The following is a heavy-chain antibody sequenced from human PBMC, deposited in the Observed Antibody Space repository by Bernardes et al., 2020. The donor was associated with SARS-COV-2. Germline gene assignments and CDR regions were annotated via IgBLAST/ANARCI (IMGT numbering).Heavy chain of an antibody. V-gene: IGHV5-51*01. CDR2: IYPGDSDT. CDR3: ARAPTGISNPYHFDY. Sequence: GASLKISCKASGFSLARFTTYWICCVRQMPGKGLEWMGIIYPGDSDTKYSPSFRGQVTISTDKSKNTAYLEWSSLQASDTAMYYCARAPTGISNPYHFDYWGQGTQVIVSS. D-gene: IGHD1-20*01. J-gene: IGHJ4*02. CDR1: GFSLARFTTYW.